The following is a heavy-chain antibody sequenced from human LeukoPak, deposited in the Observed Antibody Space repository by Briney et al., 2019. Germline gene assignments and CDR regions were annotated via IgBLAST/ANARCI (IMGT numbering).Heavy chain of an antibody. V-gene: IGHV3-43*02. CDR3: AKESGKFDY. CDR2: ISADGGSA. Sequence: GGSLRLSCAASGFTFSTYFMHWVRQAPGKGLEWVSLISADGGSAFSADSVKGRFSISRDNSKNSLYLQMDSLRSEDTAMYYCAKESGKFDYWGQGTLVVVSS. J-gene: IGHJ4*02. CDR1: GFTFSTYF.